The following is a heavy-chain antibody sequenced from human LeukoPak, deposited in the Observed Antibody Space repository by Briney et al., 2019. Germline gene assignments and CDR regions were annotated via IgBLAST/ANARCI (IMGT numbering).Heavy chain of an antibody. CDR2: ISAYNGNT. D-gene: IGHD2-2*01. Sequence: GASVKVSCKACGYTFTSYGISWLRQAPGQGLEWMGWISAYNGNTNYAQKLQGRVTMTTDTSTSTAYMELRSLRSDDTAVYYCARAAAIGYYYMDVWGKGTTVTVSS. V-gene: IGHV1-18*01. CDR1: GYTFTSYG. J-gene: IGHJ6*03. CDR3: ARAAAIGYYYMDV.